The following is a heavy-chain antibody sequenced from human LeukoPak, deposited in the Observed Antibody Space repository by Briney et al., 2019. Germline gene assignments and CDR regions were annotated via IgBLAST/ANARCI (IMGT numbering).Heavy chain of an antibody. J-gene: IGHJ3*01. Sequence: PGGSLRLSCAASGFTFSNFAMSWVRQAPGKGLEWVSGNSGSGGNTYYADSVKGRFTSSRDNSKNTLYLQMNSLRAEDTAVYYCAKRWLQSVVSGAFDVWGRGTMVTVSS. CDR3: AKRWLQSVVSGAFDV. V-gene: IGHV3-23*01. D-gene: IGHD5-24*01. CDR2: NSGSGGNT. CDR1: GFTFSNFA.